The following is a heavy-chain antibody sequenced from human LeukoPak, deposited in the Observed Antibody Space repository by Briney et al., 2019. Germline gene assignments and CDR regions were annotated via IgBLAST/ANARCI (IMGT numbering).Heavy chain of an antibody. Sequence: GGSLRLSCAASGFTFTDYAMSWVRQAPGKRLEWVSSIDTSTTYMTYADSVKGRFTISRDNARNSLYLQMNSLRAEDTAVYYCAREAGTGERWYFDLWGRGTLVTVSS. J-gene: IGHJ2*01. CDR1: GFTFTDYA. V-gene: IGHV3-21*01. D-gene: IGHD7-27*01. CDR2: IDTSTTYM. CDR3: AREAGTGERWYFDL.